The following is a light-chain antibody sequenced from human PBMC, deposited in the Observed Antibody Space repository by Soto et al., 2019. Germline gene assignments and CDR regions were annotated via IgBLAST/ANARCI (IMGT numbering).Light chain of an antibody. CDR2: GAS. J-gene: IGKJ5*01. Sequence: EIVLTQSPGTLSLSPGERATLSFSASQSVSSNLAWYQQKPGQAPRLLIYGASNRATGIPDRFSGSGSGTDFTLTISSLQAEDVAVYYCQQYYSTPITFGQGTRLEIK. CDR1: QSVSSN. V-gene: IGKV3D-15*01. CDR3: QQYYSTPIT.